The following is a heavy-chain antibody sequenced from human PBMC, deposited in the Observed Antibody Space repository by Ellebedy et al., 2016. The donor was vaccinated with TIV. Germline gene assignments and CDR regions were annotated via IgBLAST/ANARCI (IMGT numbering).Heavy chain of an antibody. CDR2: IYPGDYDT. CDR3: AIPGGDSGYYYGMDV. V-gene: IGHV5-51*01. D-gene: IGHD1-26*01. J-gene: IGHJ6*02. Sequence: GGSLRLSXKGSGYSFTSYWIGWVSQLPGKGLEWMGIIYPGDYDTRYSPSFQGQVTISADKSISTAYLQWSSLKASDTAMYYCAIPGGDSGYYYGMDVWGQGTTVTVSS. CDR1: GYSFTSYW.